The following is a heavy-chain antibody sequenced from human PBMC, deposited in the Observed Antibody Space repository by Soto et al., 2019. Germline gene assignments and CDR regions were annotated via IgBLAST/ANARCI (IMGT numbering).Heavy chain of an antibody. J-gene: IGHJ4*02. V-gene: IGHV3-33*01. CDR3: ARQSLGNIRLRGFDY. Sequence: PGGSLRLSCAASGFTFSDYGMHWVRQAPGKGLEWVSVIWYDGSEKYYGDSVKGRFTISRDNSKNTLYLQMNILRAEDTAVYYCARQSLGNIRLRGFDYWGQGALVTVSS. CDR2: IWYDGSEK. D-gene: IGHD1-1*01. CDR1: GFTFSDYG.